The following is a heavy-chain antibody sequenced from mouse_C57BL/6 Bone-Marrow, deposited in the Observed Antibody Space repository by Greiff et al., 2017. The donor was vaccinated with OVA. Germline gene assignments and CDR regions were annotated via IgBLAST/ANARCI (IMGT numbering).Heavy chain of an antibody. D-gene: IGHD2-4*01. V-gene: IGHV1-55*01. CDR2: IYPGSGST. Sequence: VQLQQPGAELVKPGASVKMSCKASGYTFTSYWITWVKQRPGQGLGWIGDIYPGSGSTNYNEKFKSKATLTVDTASSTAYMQLSSLTSEDSAVYDCAREGSYYDSREGFAYWGQGTLVTVAA. CDR3: AREGSYYDSREGFAY. J-gene: IGHJ3*01. CDR1: GYTFTSYW.